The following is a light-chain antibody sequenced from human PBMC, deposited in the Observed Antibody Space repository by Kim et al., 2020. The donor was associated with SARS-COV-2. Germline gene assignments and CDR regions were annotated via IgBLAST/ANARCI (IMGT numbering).Light chain of an antibody. V-gene: IGKV1-33*01. CDR1: QDIRNY. CDR2: DAS. CDR3: QQYDNGRGLT. Sequence: DIQMTQSPSSLSASVGDRVTITCQASQDIRNYLNWYQQKPGKAPKLLIFDASNLGTGVPSRFSGSGSGTDFTFTISSLQPEDIGIYYCQQYDNGRGLTFGGGTKVDIK. J-gene: IGKJ4*01.